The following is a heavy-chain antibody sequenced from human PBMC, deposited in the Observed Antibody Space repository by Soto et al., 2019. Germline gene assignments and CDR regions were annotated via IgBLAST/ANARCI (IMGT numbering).Heavy chain of an antibody. Sequence: EVQLLESGGGLVQPGGSLRLSCAASGFTFSSYAMSWVHQAPGKGLEWVSAISGSGGSTYYADSVKGRFTISRDNSKNTLYLQMNSLRAEDTAVYYCAKDRHCSSTSCTDYYYYGMDVWGQGTTVTVSS. J-gene: IGHJ6*02. CDR1: GFTFSSYA. CDR3: AKDRHCSSTSCTDYYYYGMDV. CDR2: ISGSGGST. V-gene: IGHV3-23*01. D-gene: IGHD2-2*01.